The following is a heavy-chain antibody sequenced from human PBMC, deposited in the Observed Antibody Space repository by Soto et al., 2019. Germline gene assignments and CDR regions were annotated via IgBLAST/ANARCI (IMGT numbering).Heavy chain of an antibody. Sequence: PSETLSLTCAVSGGAFIGYYCRFSRQPPWKGLQWIGEINHSGSTNYNPSLKSRVAISVDTSKSQFSLNLSSVTAADTAVYYCASDLGYCTKAVCYDAYWGQGTLVTVSS. CDR2: INHSGST. D-gene: IGHD2-8*01. CDR1: GGAFIGYY. V-gene: IGHV4-34*01. CDR3: ASDLGYCTKAVCYDAY. J-gene: IGHJ4*02.